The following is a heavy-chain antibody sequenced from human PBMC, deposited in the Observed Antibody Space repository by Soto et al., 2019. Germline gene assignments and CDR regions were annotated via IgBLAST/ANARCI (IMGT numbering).Heavy chain of an antibody. CDR1: GGSISSYY. Sequence: QVQLQESGPGLVKPSETLSLTCTVSGGSISSYYWSWIRQPPGKGLEWIGYIYYSGSTNYNPSLKSRVTISVDTSKNQFSLKLSSVTAADTAVYYCATTRYYGSASWYFDLWGRGTLVTVSS. V-gene: IGHV4-59*01. D-gene: IGHD3-10*01. J-gene: IGHJ2*01. CDR2: IYYSGST. CDR3: ATTRYYGSASWYFDL.